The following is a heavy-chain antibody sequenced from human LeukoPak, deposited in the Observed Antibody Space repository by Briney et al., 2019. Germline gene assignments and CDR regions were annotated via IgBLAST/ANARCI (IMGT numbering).Heavy chain of an antibody. Sequence: GGSLRLSCAASGFSFSSYGMHWVRQAPGKGLEWVAFISHDGNNKHYADPVKGRFTISRDTSKNTLCLQMTSLRGEDTAVYYCAKDYLGASHTFDIWGQGTMVTVSS. CDR3: AKDYLGASHTFDI. CDR2: ISHDGNNK. D-gene: IGHD1-26*01. V-gene: IGHV3-30*18. CDR1: GFSFSSYG. J-gene: IGHJ3*02.